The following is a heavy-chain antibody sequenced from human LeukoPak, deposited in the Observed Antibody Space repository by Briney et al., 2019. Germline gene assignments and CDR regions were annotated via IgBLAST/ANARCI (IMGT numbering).Heavy chain of an antibody. D-gene: IGHD3-10*01. CDR1: GFTFSDYY. CDR2: ISSSSSYT. CDR3: ARGSMVRGVYVDYLDY. V-gene: IGHV3-11*06. J-gene: IGHJ4*02. Sequence: PGGSLRLSCAASGFTFSDYYMSWIRQAPGKGLEWVSYISSSSSYTNYADSVKGRFTISRDNAKNSLYLQMNSLRAEDTAVYYCARGSMVRGVYVDYLDYWGQGTLVTVSS.